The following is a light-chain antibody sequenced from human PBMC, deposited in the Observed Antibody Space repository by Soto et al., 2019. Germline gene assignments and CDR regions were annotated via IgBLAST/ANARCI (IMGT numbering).Light chain of an antibody. CDR3: SSYTSSSTVV. Sequence: QSALTQPASVSGSPGQSITISCTGTSSDVGGYNYVSWYQQHPGKATKLMIYDVSNRPSGVSNRFSGSKSGNTASLTISGLQAEDEADSYCSSYTSSSTVVFGGGTKLTVL. CDR2: DVS. J-gene: IGLJ2*01. CDR1: SSDVGGYNY. V-gene: IGLV2-14*01.